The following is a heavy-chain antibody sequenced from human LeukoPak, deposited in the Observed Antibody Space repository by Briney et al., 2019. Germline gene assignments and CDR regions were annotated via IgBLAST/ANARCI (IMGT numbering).Heavy chain of an antibody. J-gene: IGHJ4*02. CDR3: AKPDSGRQLDY. CDR1: GFTFSSYG. V-gene: IGHV3-30*18. CDR2: ISYDGSNK. Sequence: GGSLRLSCAASGFTFSSYGMHWVRQAPGKGLEWVAVISYDGSNKYYADSVKGRFTISRDNSKNTLYLQMNSLRAEDTAVYYCAKPDSGRQLDYWGQGTLVTVPS. D-gene: IGHD1-1*01.